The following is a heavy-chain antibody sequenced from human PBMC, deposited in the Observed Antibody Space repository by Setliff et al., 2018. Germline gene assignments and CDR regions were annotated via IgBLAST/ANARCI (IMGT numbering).Heavy chain of an antibody. D-gene: IGHD2-15*01. CDR1: GFTFSSYW. V-gene: IGHV3-74*03. CDR2: INNDGSSGSNI. Sequence: PGGSLRLSCAASGFTFSSYWMHWVSQVPGKGLVWVSRINNDGSSGSNILYADSVKGRFTISRDNSNNTLYLQMNSLRADDTAVYYCARGSGDHCSGASCYLLHWGQGSLVTVSS. J-gene: IGHJ4*02. CDR3: ARGSGDHCSGASCYLLH.